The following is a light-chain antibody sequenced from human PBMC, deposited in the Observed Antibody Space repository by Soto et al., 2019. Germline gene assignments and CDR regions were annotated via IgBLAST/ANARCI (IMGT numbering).Light chain of an antibody. CDR3: QQYNNWPRT. V-gene: IGKV3-15*01. Sequence: EVVLTQSPGTLSLSPGDRATLSCRASQSVSSNLAWYQQKPGQAPRLLIYGASTRATGMPARFSGSGSGTEFTLTISSLQSEDFAVYYCQQYNNWPRTFGQGTKV. J-gene: IGKJ1*01. CDR1: QSVSSN. CDR2: GAS.